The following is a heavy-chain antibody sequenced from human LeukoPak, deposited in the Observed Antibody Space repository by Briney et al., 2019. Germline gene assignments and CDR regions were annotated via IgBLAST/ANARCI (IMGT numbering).Heavy chain of an antibody. D-gene: IGHD6-13*01. J-gene: IGHJ4*02. CDR2: ISGSGGST. Sequence: GGSLRLACAASGFTFSSYAMSWVRQAPGKGLEWVSAISGSGGSTYYADSVKGRFTISRDNSKNTLYLQMNSLRAEDTAVYYCAKKLGALVSYFDYWGQGTLVTVSS. CDR3: AKKLGALVSYFDY. CDR1: GFTFSSYA. V-gene: IGHV3-23*01.